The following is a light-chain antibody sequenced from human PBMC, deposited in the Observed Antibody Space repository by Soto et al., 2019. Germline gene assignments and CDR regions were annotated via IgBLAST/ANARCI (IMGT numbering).Light chain of an antibody. J-gene: IGLJ2*01. CDR1: SSDVGGYNY. Sequence: QSALTQPPSASGSPGQSVTISCTGTSSDVGGYNYVSWYQHHPGNAPKLMIYEVNKRTSGVPDRFSGSKSGNTASLTVSGLQAEDEADYYCATWDDTLNGLFGGGTKLTVL. CDR2: EVN. CDR3: ATWDDTLNGL. V-gene: IGLV2-8*01.